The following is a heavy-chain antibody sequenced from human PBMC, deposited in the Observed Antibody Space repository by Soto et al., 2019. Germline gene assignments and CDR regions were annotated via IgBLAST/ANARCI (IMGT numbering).Heavy chain of an antibody. J-gene: IGHJ5*02. V-gene: IGHV4-39*01. CDR1: GGSISSSSYY. D-gene: IGHD5-18*01. CDR3: ARLEYRVNDNWFDP. CDR2: IYYSGST. Sequence: PSETLSLTCTVSGGSISSSSYYWGWIRQPPGKGLEWIGSIYYSGSTYYNPSLKSRVTISVDTSKNQFSLKLSSVTAADTAVYYCARLEYRVNDNWFDPWGQVTLVTVS.